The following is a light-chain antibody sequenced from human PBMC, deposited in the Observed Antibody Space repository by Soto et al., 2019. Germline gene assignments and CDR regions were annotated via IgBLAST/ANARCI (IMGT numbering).Light chain of an antibody. CDR1: QGVSRK. Sequence: EIVMTQSPATLSVAPGERVTFSCRASQGVSRKLAWYQHKPGQAPRLLISGASTGATGIPARFSGSGSGTEFTLTISSLQSEDCAVYYCQQYYTRPITVGGGTKVEIK. CDR2: GAS. CDR3: QQYYTRPIT. V-gene: IGKV3-15*01. J-gene: IGKJ4*01.